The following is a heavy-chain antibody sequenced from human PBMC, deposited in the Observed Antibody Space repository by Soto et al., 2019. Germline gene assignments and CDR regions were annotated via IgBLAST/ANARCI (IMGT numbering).Heavy chain of an antibody. CDR1: GFTFSSYG. J-gene: IGHJ5*02. Sequence: SGGSLRLSCAASGFTFSSYGMHWVRQAPGKGLEWVAVISYDGSNKYYADSVKGRFTTSRDNSKNTLYLQMNSLRAEDTAVYYCAKDPSRISRLLDPWGQGTLVTVSS. CDR2: ISYDGSNK. D-gene: IGHD2-15*01. CDR3: AKDPSRISRLLDP. V-gene: IGHV3-30*18.